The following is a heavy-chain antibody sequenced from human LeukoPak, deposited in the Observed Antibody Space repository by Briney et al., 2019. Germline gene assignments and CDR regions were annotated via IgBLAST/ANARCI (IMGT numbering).Heavy chain of an antibody. CDR2: IYPGDSDT. J-gene: IGHJ3*02. V-gene: IGHV5-51*01. CDR3: ATNFNYGGNSGDAFDI. D-gene: IGHD4-23*01. CDR1: GYTFTNYW. Sequence: GESLKISCKGSGYTFTNYWIGWGRQMPGKGLEWMGLIYPGDSDTRYSPSFQGQVTISADKSITTPYLQWSSLKASDTAMYYCATNFNYGGNSGDAFDIWGQGTVVTVSS.